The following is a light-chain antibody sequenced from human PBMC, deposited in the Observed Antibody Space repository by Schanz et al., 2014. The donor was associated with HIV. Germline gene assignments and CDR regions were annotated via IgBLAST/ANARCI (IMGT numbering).Light chain of an antibody. V-gene: IGKV3-15*01. Sequence: EIVMTQSPATLYVSPGEGATLSCRASQSISNNLAWYQHKPGQAPRLLIYGAFTRATGIPVRFSGRGSGTEFTLTISGLQSEDFAVYYCQHYGSSPFTFGPGTKVDIK. CDR1: QSISNN. CDR3: QHYGSSPFT. CDR2: GAF. J-gene: IGKJ3*01.